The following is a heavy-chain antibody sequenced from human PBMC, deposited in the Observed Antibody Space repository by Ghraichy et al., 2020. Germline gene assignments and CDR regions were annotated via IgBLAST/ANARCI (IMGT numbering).Heavy chain of an antibody. CDR2: IYYSGST. CDR3: ARDSRGWLPRDY. Sequence: SETLSLTCTVSGGSISSGGYYWSWIRQHPGKGLEWIGYIYYSGSTYYNPSLKSRVTISVDTSKNHFSLKLSSVTAADTAVYYCARDSRGWLPRDYWGQGTLVTVSS. CDR1: GGSISSGGYY. V-gene: IGHV4-31*03. D-gene: IGHD5-12*01. J-gene: IGHJ4*02.